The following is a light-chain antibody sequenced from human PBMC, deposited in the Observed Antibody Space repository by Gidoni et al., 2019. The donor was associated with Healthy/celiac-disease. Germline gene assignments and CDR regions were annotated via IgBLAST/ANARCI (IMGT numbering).Light chain of an antibody. V-gene: IGKV3-11*01. Sequence: EIVLTHSLATLSLSPGERATLSCRASQSVSSYLAWYQQKPGQAPRLLIYDASNRATGIPARFSGSGSGTDFTLTISSLEPEDFAVYYCQQRSNWPRLTFGGGTKVEIK. J-gene: IGKJ4*01. CDR3: QQRSNWPRLT. CDR2: DAS. CDR1: QSVSSY.